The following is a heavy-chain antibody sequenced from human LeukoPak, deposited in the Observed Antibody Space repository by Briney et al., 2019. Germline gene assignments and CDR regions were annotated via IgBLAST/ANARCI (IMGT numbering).Heavy chain of an antibody. Sequence: GGSLRLSCAPSGFTFDDYTMHCVRQAPGKGLEWVSLISWDGGSTYYADSVKGRFTISRDNSKNTLYLQMNSLRAEDTAVYYCAKEVTYYDFWSGYYRPFYFDYWGQGTLVTVSS. J-gene: IGHJ4*02. V-gene: IGHV3-43*01. CDR3: AKEVTYYDFWSGYYRPFYFDY. CDR2: ISWDGGST. D-gene: IGHD3-3*01. CDR1: GFTFDDYT.